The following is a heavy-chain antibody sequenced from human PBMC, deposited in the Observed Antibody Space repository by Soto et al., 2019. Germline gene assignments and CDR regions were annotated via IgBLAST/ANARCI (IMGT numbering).Heavy chain of an antibody. D-gene: IGHD3-10*01. J-gene: IGHJ6*02. CDR3: ARDTARAMVRIYYGMDV. CDR1: GFTFSSYG. V-gene: IGHV3-33*01. Sequence: GGSLRLSCAVSGFTFSSYGMLWIRQAPGKGLEWVAVIWYDGSNKYYADSVKGRFTISRDNSKNTLYLQMNSLRAEDTAVYYCARDTARAMVRIYYGMDVWGQGTTVTVSS. CDR2: IWYDGSNK.